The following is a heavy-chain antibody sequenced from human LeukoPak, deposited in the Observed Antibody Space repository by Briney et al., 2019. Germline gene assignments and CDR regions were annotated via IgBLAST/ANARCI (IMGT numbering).Heavy chain of an antibody. CDR3: AKDSVYSGYDLDDAFDI. J-gene: IGHJ3*02. Sequence: PGRSLRLSCAASGFTFDDYAMHWVRQAPGKGLEWVSGISWNSGSIGYADSVKGRFTISRDNAKNSLYLQMNSLRAEDTALYYCAKDSVYSGYDLDDAFDIWPRDNGHRLF. D-gene: IGHD5-12*01. V-gene: IGHV3-9*01. CDR1: GFTFDDYA. CDR2: ISWNSGSI.